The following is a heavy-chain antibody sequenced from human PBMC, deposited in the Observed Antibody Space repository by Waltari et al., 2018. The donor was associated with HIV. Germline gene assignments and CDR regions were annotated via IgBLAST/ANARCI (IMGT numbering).Heavy chain of an antibody. CDR2: INPNSGGT. J-gene: IGHJ6*02. Sequence: QVQLVQSGAEVKKPGASVKVSCKASGYTFTGYYMQWVRQAPGQGLEWMGWINPNSGGTNYAQKFQGRVTMTRDTSISTAYMELSRLRSDDTAVYYCARDYMPQPTLSGGMDVWGQGTTVTVSS. CDR3: ARDYMPQPTLSGGMDV. CDR1: GYTFTGYY. D-gene: IGHD2-15*01. V-gene: IGHV1-2*02.